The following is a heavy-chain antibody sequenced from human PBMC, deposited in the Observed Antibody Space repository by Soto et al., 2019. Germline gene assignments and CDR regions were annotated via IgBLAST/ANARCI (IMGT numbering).Heavy chain of an antibody. J-gene: IGHJ6*03. V-gene: IGHV3-11*01. CDR2: ISSSATII. D-gene: IGHD6-19*01. Sequence: QVQLVESGGGLVKPGGSLRLSCAASGFTLSDYYMTWIRQAPGKGLEWISYISSSATIIYYADSVKGRFTISRDNAKTSLYLQMNSLRADATAVYYCARAVKQWLVGGDYYYYYMDVWGKGTTVTVSS. CDR3: ARAVKQWLVGGDYYYYYMDV. CDR1: GFTLSDYY.